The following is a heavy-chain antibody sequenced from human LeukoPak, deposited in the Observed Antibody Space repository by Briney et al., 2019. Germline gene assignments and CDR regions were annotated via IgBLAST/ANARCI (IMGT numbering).Heavy chain of an antibody. D-gene: IGHD6-6*01. V-gene: IGHV3-53*01. CDR2: IYSGGST. CDR1: KFAFSSYA. J-gene: IGHJ4*02. Sequence: GGSLRLSCAASKFAFSSYAMSWVRQAPGKGLEWVSVIYSGGSTYYADSVKGRFTISRDNSKNSLYLQMNSLRAEDTAVYYCARDNAPYTSSSSGLGLFDYWGQGTLVTVSS. CDR3: ARDNAPYTSSSSGLGLFDY.